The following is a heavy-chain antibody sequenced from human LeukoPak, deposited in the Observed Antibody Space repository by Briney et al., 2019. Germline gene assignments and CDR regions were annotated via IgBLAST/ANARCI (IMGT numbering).Heavy chain of an antibody. CDR1: GGTFSSYA. CDR3: ARGDGDYYYYGMDV. D-gene: IGHD4-17*01. CDR2: IIPILGIA. V-gene: IGHV1-69*04. J-gene: IGHJ6*02. Sequence: SVKVSCKASGGTFSSYAISWVRQAPGQGLEWMGRIIPILGIANYPQRFQGRVTITADKSTSTAYMELSSLRSEDTAVYYCARGDGDYYYYGMDVWGQGTTVTVSS.